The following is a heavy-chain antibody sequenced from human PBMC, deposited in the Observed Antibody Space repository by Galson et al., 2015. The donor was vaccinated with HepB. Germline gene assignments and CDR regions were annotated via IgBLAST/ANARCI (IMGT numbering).Heavy chain of an antibody. Sequence: SLRLSCAASGFTFSSYAMSWVRQAPGKGLEWVSAISGSGGSTYYADSVKGRFTISRDNSKNTLYLQMNSLRAEDTAVYYCAKSRRPGYCSGGSCYRPPYYFDYWGQGTLVTVSS. CDR3: AKSRRPGYCSGGSCYRPPYYFDY. CDR2: ISGSGGST. V-gene: IGHV3-23*01. CDR1: GFTFSSYA. D-gene: IGHD2-15*01. J-gene: IGHJ4*02.